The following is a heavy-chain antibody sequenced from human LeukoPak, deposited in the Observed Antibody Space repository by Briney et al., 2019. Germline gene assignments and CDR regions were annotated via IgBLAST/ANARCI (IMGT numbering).Heavy chain of an antibody. Sequence: SETLSLTCAVYGGSFSDYYWSWIRQPPGKGLEWIGEINHSGTPNYNPSLKSRVTISGDTSTSQFSLKLRSVTAADTAVYYCARTGKGYLGKLSFKPRMYDWFDPWGQGTVATVSS. CDR1: GGSFSDYY. D-gene: IGHD3-16*02. CDR2: INHSGTP. V-gene: IGHV4-34*01. J-gene: IGHJ5*02. CDR3: ARTGKGYLGKLSFKPRMYDWFDP.